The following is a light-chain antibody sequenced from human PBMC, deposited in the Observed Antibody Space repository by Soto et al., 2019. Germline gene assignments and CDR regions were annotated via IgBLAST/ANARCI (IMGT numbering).Light chain of an antibody. CDR3: QHFGGTTFT. CDR1: HGVSSSY. J-gene: IGKJ5*01. V-gene: IGKV3-20*01. Sequence: EIVLTQSPGTLSLSPGEGATLSCRASHGVSSSYIAWYQQRPGQTPSLLIYGASTRATGIPDRFSGSGSGTHFTLTISRLEPGDFAVYYCQHFGGTTFTFGQGTRLEIK. CDR2: GAS.